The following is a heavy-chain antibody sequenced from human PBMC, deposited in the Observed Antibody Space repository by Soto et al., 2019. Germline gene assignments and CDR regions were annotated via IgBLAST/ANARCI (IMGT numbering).Heavy chain of an antibody. CDR2: IYYTGST. CDR1: GGSISSGGYY. J-gene: IGHJ4*02. CDR3: ARDGGSYFRFDY. Sequence: QVQLQESGPGLVKPSQTLSLTCTVSGGSISSGGYYWSWIRQHPGKGLEWIGYIYYTGSTSYNPSLKSRLTISVDTSKNQFSLKLSSVTAADTAVYYCARDGGSYFRFDYWGQGTLVTVSS. D-gene: IGHD1-26*01. V-gene: IGHV4-31*03.